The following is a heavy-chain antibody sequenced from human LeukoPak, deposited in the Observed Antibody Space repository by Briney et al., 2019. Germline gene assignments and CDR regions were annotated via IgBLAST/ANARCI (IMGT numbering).Heavy chain of an antibody. J-gene: IGHJ4*02. CDR1: GFSFSSYW. CDR3: AREIMARGVISPDYYLDY. CDR2: INQGGSEK. V-gene: IGHV3-7*03. D-gene: IGHD3-10*01. Sequence: GGSLRLSCAASGFSFSSYWMSWVRQAPGKGLEWVANINQGGSEKYYVDSVKGRFTISRDKAKNSLSLQMNSLRVEDTAVYYCAREIMARGVISPDYYLDYWGQGTLVTVSS.